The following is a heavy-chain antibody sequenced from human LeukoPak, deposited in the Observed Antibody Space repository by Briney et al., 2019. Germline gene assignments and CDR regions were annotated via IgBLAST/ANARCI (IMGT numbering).Heavy chain of an antibody. D-gene: IGHD2-8*01. CDR1: GASINNNF. CDR3: ARYYPFDY. CDR2: IYSSGSA. V-gene: IGHV4-59*08. Sequence: PSETLSLTCTVSGASINNNFWTWIRQPPGKGLEWIGYIYSSGSANYNPSLKSRVIISGDTSKNQISLKLSSVTAADTAVYYCARYYPFDYWGQGTLVTVSS. J-gene: IGHJ4*02.